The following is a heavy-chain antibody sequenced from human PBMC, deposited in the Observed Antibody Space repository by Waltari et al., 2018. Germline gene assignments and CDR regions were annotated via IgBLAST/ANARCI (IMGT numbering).Heavy chain of an antibody. V-gene: IGHV3-74*03. Sequence: EVQLVESGGGLVQPGGSLRLSCAAPGFSFSTYWMNWARPVPGEGLVSVARINPNGNTVLYADSVKGRFTISRDNAKNMLYLQMNSLRDDDTAVYYCARSGFMDVWGQGTTVTVSS. CDR2: INPNGNTV. D-gene: IGHD3-10*01. J-gene: IGHJ6*02. CDR1: GFSFSTYW. CDR3: ARSGFMDV.